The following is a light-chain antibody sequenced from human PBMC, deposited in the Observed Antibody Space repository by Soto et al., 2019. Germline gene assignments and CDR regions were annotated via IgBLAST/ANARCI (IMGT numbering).Light chain of an antibody. J-gene: IGKJ1*01. CDR3: QQYYNWPQT. CDR2: GAS. V-gene: IGKV3-15*01. CDR1: QSVSNN. Sequence: ERVMTQSPVTLSLSPGERAALSCRASQSVSNNLAWYQQKPGQAPRLLIYGASTRATGIPARFSGSGSGREFTLTISSLQSEDFAVYYCQQYYNWPQTFGRATKVEIK.